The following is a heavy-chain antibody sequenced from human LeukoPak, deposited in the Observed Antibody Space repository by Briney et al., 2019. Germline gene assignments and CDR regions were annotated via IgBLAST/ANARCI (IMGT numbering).Heavy chain of an antibody. CDR3: ARLLDYDSSGYTYYFDY. V-gene: IGHV1-46*01. CDR2: INASGGST. J-gene: IGHJ4*02. Sequence: ASVKVSCKASGYTFTSYYMHWVRQARGQGLEWMGIINASGGSTSYAQKFQGRVTMTRDMSTSTVYMELSSLRSEDTAVYYCARLLDYDSSGYTYYFDYWGQGTLVTVSS. CDR1: GYTFTSYY. D-gene: IGHD3-22*01.